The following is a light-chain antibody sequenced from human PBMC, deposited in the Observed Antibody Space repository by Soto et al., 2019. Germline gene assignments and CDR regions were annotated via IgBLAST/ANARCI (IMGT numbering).Light chain of an antibody. V-gene: IGKV3-20*01. CDR3: QQYGRSPPIT. J-gene: IGKJ5*01. CDR2: GAS. CDR1: QSVSSSY. Sequence: EIVLTQSPGTLSLSPGERATLSCRASQSVSSSYLAWYQQKPGQAPRLLIYGASSSATGIPDRFSGSGSGTDFTITISRLEPEDFALYYCQQYGRSPPITCGQGTQLEIK.